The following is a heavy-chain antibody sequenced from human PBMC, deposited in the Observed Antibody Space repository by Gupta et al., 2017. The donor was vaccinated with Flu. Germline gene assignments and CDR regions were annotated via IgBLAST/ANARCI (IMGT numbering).Heavy chain of an antibody. Sequence: WVHQAPGKGLEWVANIDQSGNTRHYVDAVKGRFTISRDNTRNSVYLQMDSLRAEDTAVYYCARDFVGADNSWGQGALVTVSS. CDR3: ARDFVGADNS. CDR2: IDQSGNTR. V-gene: IGHV3-7*01. J-gene: IGHJ4*02. D-gene: IGHD1-20*01.